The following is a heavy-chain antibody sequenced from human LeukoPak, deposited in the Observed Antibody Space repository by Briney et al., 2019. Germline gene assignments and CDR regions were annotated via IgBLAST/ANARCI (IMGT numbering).Heavy chain of an antibody. V-gene: IGHV3-30-3*01. CDR2: ISYGGTNM. D-gene: IGHD3-3*01. Sequence: GGSLRLSCAASGFTFSDYAIHWVRQAPGKGLEWVALISYGGTNMYYADSVKGRFTISRDNSWNTLYLQMNSLRAEDTAVYYCARSPVGNLEWLLTYYFDYWGQGTLVTVSS. CDR1: GFTFSDYA. CDR3: ARSPVGNLEWLLTYYFDY. J-gene: IGHJ4*02.